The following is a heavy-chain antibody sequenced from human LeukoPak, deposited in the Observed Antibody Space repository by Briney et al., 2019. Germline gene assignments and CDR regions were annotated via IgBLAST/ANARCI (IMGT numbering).Heavy chain of an antibody. CDR3: TTDFTEKSGY. D-gene: IGHD3-16*01. CDR1: GFTFSNAW. Sequence: GGSLRPSCAASGFTFSNAWMGWARQAPGNGLGWVGCIKSKTDGGTTDYATPVKGRFTISRDDSKNTLYLQMNSLKTEDTAVYYCTTDFTEKSGYWGQGNLVTVSS. CDR2: IKSKTDGGTT. J-gene: IGHJ4*02. V-gene: IGHV3-15*01.